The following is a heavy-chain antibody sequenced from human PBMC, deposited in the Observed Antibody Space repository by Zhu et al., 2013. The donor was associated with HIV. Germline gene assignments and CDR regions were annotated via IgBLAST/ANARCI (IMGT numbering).Heavy chain of an antibody. Sequence: QVQLVQSGAEVKKPGSSVKVSCKASGGTFSSYAISWVRQAPGQGLEWMGGIIPIFGTANYAQKFQGRVTITADESTSTAYMELSSLRSEDTAVYYCARDVGDLWAVARNTRFDPWGRGTRRRPSPQ. CDR2: IIPIFGTA. J-gene: IGHJ5*01. D-gene: IGHD3-16*01. CDR1: GGTFSSYA. CDR3: ARDVGDLWAVARNTRFDP. V-gene: IGHV1-69*01.